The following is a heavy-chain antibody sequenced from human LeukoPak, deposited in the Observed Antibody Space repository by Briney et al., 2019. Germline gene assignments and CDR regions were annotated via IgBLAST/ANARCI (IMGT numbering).Heavy chain of an antibody. D-gene: IGHD3-3*01. V-gene: IGHV1-18*01. CDR1: GYTFTSYG. CDR2: ISAYNGNT. Sequence: ASVKVSCKASGYTFTSYGISWVQQAPGQGLEWMGWISAYNGNTNYAQKLQGRVTMTTDTSTSTAYMELRSLRSDDTAVYYCARDYDFWSGYSYYYYYYMDVWGKGTTVTVSS. CDR3: ARDYDFWSGYSYYYYYYMDV. J-gene: IGHJ6*03.